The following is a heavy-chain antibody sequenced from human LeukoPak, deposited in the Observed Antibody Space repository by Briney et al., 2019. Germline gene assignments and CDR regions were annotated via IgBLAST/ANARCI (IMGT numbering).Heavy chain of an antibody. CDR3: ARGTGGYGSGSYYYYYYMDV. CDR1: GFIFGSHS. D-gene: IGHD3-10*01. CDR2: TSSSSGTI. Sequence: PGGSLRLSCVASGFIFGSHSMNWVRQAPGKGLEWVSYTSSSSGTIYYADSVKGRFTISRDNAKNSLYLQMNSLRAEDTAVYYCARGTGGYGSGSYYYYYYMDVWGKGTTVTISS. J-gene: IGHJ6*03. V-gene: IGHV3-48*04.